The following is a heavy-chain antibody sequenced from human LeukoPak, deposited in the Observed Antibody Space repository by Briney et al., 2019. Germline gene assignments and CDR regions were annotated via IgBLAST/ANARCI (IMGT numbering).Heavy chain of an antibody. D-gene: IGHD6-19*01. Sequence: GASVKVSCKASGYTFTSYDISWVRQAPGQGLEWMGWISAYNGNTNYAQKFQGRVTMTTDTSTSTAYMELGSLRSDDTAVYYCARDLRTAVAGNWFDPWGQGTLVTVSS. CDR2: ISAYNGNT. V-gene: IGHV1-18*01. CDR3: ARDLRTAVAGNWFDP. J-gene: IGHJ5*02. CDR1: GYTFTSYD.